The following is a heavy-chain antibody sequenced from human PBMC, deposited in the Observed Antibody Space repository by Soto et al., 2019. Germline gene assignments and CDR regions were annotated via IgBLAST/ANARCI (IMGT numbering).Heavy chain of an antibody. D-gene: IGHD6-19*01. J-gene: IGHJ4*02. CDR2: IKQDGSAK. Sequence: GGSLRLSCAASGFTFSSYWMSWVRQAPGKGLEWVANIKQDGSAKYYVDSVKGRFTISRDNAKNSLYLQMNSLRAEDTAVYYCARRGYSSGWYFDYWGQGTLVTVSS. CDR3: ARRGYSSGWYFDY. CDR1: GFTFSSYW. V-gene: IGHV3-7*01.